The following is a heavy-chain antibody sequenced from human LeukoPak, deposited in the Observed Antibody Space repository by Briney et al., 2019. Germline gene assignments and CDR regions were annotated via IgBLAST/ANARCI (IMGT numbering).Heavy chain of an antibody. J-gene: IGHJ4*02. CDR1: GFTFSSYA. CDR3: ARAGYSGYDYHFDY. D-gene: IGHD5-12*01. V-gene: IGHV3-23*01. CDR2: ISGSGGST. Sequence: PGGSLRLSCAASGFTFSSYAMSWVCQAPGKGLEWVSAISGSGGSTYYADSVKGRFTISRDNSKNTLYLQMNSLRAEDTAVYYCARAGYSGYDYHFDYWGQGTLVTVSS.